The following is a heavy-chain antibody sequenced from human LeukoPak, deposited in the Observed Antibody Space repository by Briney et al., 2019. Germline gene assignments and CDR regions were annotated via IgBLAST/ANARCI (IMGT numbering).Heavy chain of an antibody. Sequence: GRSLRLSCAASGFTFDDYAMHWVRQAPGKGLEWVSGISWNSGSIGYADSVKGRFTISRDNAKNSLYLQMNSLRAEDTAVYYCARVRTANCGDYGGSFDYWGQGTLVTVSS. CDR1: GFTFDDYA. V-gene: IGHV3-9*01. CDR2: ISWNSGSI. J-gene: IGHJ4*02. CDR3: ARVRTANCGDYGGSFDY. D-gene: IGHD4-17*01.